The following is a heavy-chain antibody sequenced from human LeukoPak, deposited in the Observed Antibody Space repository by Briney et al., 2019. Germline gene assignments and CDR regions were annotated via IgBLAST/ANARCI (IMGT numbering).Heavy chain of an antibody. Sequence: GGSLRLSCAASQFTFGYYTMNWVRQAPGNGLEWVSSISSSGRFTHYGDAVKGRFTISRDNAKNSLYLQMNSLRADDTAVYYCARNSSSWYYFDYWGQGTLVTVSS. D-gene: IGHD6-13*01. J-gene: IGHJ4*02. V-gene: IGHV3-21*01. CDR3: ARNSSSWYYFDY. CDR1: QFTFGYYT. CDR2: ISSSGRFT.